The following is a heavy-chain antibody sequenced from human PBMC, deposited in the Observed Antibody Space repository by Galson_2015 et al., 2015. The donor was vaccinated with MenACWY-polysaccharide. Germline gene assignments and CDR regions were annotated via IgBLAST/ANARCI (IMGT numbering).Heavy chain of an antibody. Sequence: SLRLSCAASGFTFSSYAMHWVRQAPGKGLEYVSAISSNGGSTYYANSVKGRFTISRDNSKNTLYLQMDSLRAEDMAVYYCARNAGTTRAYDYWGQGTLVTVSS. CDR1: GFTFSSYA. CDR3: ARNAGTTRAYDY. J-gene: IGHJ4*02. CDR2: ISSNGGST. D-gene: IGHD2/OR15-2a*01. V-gene: IGHV3-64*01.